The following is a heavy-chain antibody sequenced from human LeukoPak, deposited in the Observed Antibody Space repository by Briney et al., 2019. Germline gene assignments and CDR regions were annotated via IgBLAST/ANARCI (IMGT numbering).Heavy chain of an antibody. Sequence: PGGSLRLSCAASGFTFSSYSMNWVRQAPGKGLEWVSYISSSSSTIYYADSVKGRFTISRDNAKNSLYLQMNSLRDEETAVYYCARDSCGGDCYRNYYGVDVWGQGTTVTVSS. J-gene: IGHJ6*02. V-gene: IGHV3-48*02. CDR2: ISSSSSTI. CDR3: ARDSCGGDCYRNYYGVDV. CDR1: GFTFSSYS. D-gene: IGHD2-21*02.